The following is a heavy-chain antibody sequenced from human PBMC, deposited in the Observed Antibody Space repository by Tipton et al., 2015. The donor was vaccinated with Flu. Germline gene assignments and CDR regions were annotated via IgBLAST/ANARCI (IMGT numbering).Heavy chain of an antibody. J-gene: IGHJ5*02. Sequence: TLSLTCTVSGGSISSSSYYWGWIRQPPGKGLEWIGNIYYSGSTNYNPSLKSRVTISIDTSKNQFSLKLSSVTAADTAVYYCARASVTIFGVVSTLLDPWGQGTLVTVSS. CDR1: GGSISSSSYY. CDR2: IYYSGST. CDR3: ARASVTIFGVVSTLLDP. V-gene: IGHV4-61*05. D-gene: IGHD3-3*01.